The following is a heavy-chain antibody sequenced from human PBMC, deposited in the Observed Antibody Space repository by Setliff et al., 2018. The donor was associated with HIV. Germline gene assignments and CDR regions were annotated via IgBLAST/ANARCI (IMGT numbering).Heavy chain of an antibody. D-gene: IGHD3-22*01. CDR2: ISYGGNT. J-gene: IGHJ4*02. Sequence: LSLTCTVSGDSINSGPYSWGWIRQPPGKGLESIGSISYGGNTYYNPSLKSRVLISGDTSKNQFALKLSSVTAADTGVYYCARRAGFSEGSGYWFYWGQGTLVTVSS. CDR3: ARRAGFSEGSGYWFY. CDR1: GDSINSGPYS. V-gene: IGHV4-39*01.